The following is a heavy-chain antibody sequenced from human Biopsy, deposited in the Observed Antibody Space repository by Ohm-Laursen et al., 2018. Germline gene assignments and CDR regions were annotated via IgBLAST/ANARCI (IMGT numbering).Heavy chain of an antibody. CDR2: IYYTGNT. J-gene: IGHJ2*01. V-gene: IGHV4-59*01. CDR1: GDSISTYY. Sequence: SETLSLTCTVSGDSISTYYWSWIRQPPGKGLQWIGCIYYTGNTDYNPSLQSRVTISVDTSKNHFSLRLRSMTPADTAMYYCARDRGFYSDRTVPGYFDLRGRGTLVTVSS. CDR3: ARDRGFYSDRTVPGYFDL. D-gene: IGHD3-22*01.